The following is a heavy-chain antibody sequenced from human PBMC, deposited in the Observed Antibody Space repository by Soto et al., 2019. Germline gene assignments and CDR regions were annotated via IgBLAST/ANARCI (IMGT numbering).Heavy chain of an antibody. CDR2: IIPIFGTA. V-gene: IGHV1-69*13. J-gene: IGHJ3*02. Sequence: ASVKVSCKASGGTFSSYAISWVRQAPGQGLEWMGGIIPIFGTANYAQKFQGRVTITADESTSTAYMELSSLRSEDTAVYYCARRAVVSINHDAFDIWGQGTMVTVSS. CDR3: ARRAVVSINHDAFDI. CDR1: GGTFSSYA. D-gene: IGHD2-15*01.